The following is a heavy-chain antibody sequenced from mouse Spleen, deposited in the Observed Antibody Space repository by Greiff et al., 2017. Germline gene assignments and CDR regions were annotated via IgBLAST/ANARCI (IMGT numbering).Heavy chain of an antibody. J-gene: IGHJ3*01. CDR1: GFTFSSYA. CDR3: ARQEYGKEFAY. V-gene: IGHV5-9-3*01. D-gene: IGHD2-10*02. CDR2: ISSGGSYT. Sequence: EVKLMESGGGLVKPGGSLKLSCAASGFTFSSYAMSWVRQTPEKRLEWVATISSGGSYTYYPDSVKGRFTISRDNAKNTLYLQMSSLRSEDTAMYYCARQEYGKEFAYWGQGTLVTVSA.